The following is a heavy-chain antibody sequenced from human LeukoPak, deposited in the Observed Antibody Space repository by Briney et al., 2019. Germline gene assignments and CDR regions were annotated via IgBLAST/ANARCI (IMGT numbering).Heavy chain of an antibody. J-gene: IGHJ6*02. V-gene: IGHV3-21*01. D-gene: IGHD2/OR15-2a*01. CDR3: ARERITFYGMDV. Sequence: GGSLRLSCAASGFTFSSYSINWVRQAPGKGLEWVSSISSGGTNIYYADSVKGRFTISRDNAKNSLYLQMNSLRAEDTAVYYCARERITFYGMDVWGQGTTVTVSS. CDR1: GFTFSSYS. CDR2: ISSGGTNI.